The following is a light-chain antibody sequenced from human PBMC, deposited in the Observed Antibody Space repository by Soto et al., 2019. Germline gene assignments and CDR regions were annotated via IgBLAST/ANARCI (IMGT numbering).Light chain of an antibody. CDR2: AAS. V-gene: IGKV1-39*01. CDR1: QSISSY. CDR3: QQSYSTSWT. J-gene: IGKJ1*01. Sequence: DIQMTQSPSSLSASVGDRVTITCRASQSISSYLNWYQQKPGKAPKLLIYAASSLQSGVPSRFSGSGSGTDFTLTISSLQPEDFATYYGQQSYSTSWTFGRGTKVEIK.